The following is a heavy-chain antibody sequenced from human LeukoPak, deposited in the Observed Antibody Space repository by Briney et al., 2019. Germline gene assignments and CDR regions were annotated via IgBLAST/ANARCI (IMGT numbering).Heavy chain of an antibody. CDR2: IRYDGSDE. V-gene: IGHV3-30*02. CDR3: AKDRGGGSCQDY. D-gene: IGHD2-15*01. CDR1: RFTFRSYG. Sequence: GGSLRLSCAASRFTFRSYGVHWVRQAPGKGLEWVAFIRYDGSDEDYADSVKGRFTISRDNSKNTLHLQMNSLRAEDTAVYYYAKDRGGGSCQDYWGQGTLVTVSS. J-gene: IGHJ4*02.